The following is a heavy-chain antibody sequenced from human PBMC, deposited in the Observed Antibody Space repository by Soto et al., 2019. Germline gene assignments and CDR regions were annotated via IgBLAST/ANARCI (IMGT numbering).Heavy chain of an antibody. V-gene: IGHV1-3*01. CDR2: INAGNGNT. J-gene: IGHJ3*02. CDR3: ARDWSYCGGDCLSAFDI. Sequence: QVPLVQSGAEVKKPGASVKVSCKASGYTFTSYAMHWVRQAPGQRLEWMGWINAGNGNTKYSQKFQDRVTITRDTSASTAKMELSSLRSEDTVVYYCARDWSYCGGDCLSAFDIWGQGTMVTVSS. D-gene: IGHD2-21*01. CDR1: GYTFTSYA.